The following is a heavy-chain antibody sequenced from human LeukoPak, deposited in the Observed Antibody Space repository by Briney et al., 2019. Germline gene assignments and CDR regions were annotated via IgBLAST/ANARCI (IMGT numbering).Heavy chain of an antibody. J-gene: IGHJ4*02. CDR1: GFTFSSYS. CDR3: ARRYCSSSSCCLDY. V-gene: IGHV3-21*04. D-gene: IGHD2-2*01. Sequence: PGGSLRLSCAASGFTFSSYSMNWVRQAPGKGLEWVSSISSSSYIYYADSVKGRFTISRDNAKNSLYLQMNSLRAEDTALYHCARRYCSSSSCCLDYWGQGTLVTVSS. CDR2: ISSSSYI.